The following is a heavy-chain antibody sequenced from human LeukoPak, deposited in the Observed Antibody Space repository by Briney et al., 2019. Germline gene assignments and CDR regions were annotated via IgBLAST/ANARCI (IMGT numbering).Heavy chain of an antibody. CDR2: IYPGDSDT. Sequence: GESLKISCNGSGDRFSRHSIAWWRQMPGKGLEWMGIIYPGDSDTRYSLSFQVQVTISADVSISTAYLQWSSPNASYTAVYYSARSDYTGSYWLDSWGQGTLVTVSS. CDR1: GDRFSRHS. D-gene: IGHD3-10*01. J-gene: IGHJ5*01. CDR3: ARSDYTGSYWLDS. V-gene: IGHV5-51*01.